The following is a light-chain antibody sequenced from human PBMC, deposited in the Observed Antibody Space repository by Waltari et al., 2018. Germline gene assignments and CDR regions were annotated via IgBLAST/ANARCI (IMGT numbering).Light chain of an antibody. CDR2: LGS. J-gene: IGKJ2*01. V-gene: IGKV2-28*01. Sequence: DIVMTQSPLSLPVTPGEPASISCRSSQSLLHSNGYNFLDWYLQKPGQSPQLLIYLGSNRASGVPDRFSGSGSGTDYTLKISRVEAEDAEFYYCMQALQAPRTFGQGTKLEI. CDR3: MQALQAPRT. CDR1: QSLLHSNGYNF.